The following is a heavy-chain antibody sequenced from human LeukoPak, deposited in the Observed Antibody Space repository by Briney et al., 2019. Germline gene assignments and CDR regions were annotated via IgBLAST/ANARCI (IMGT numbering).Heavy chain of an antibody. CDR1: GYTFTGYC. Sequence: ASVKVSCKASGYTFTGYCMHWVRQAPGQGLEWMGRINPNSGGTNYAQKFQGRVTMTRDTSISTAYMELSRLRSDDTAVYYCARERSGIVVVTAPFDYWGQGTLVTVSS. CDR2: INPNSGGT. J-gene: IGHJ4*02. D-gene: IGHD2-21*02. V-gene: IGHV1-2*06. CDR3: ARERSGIVVVTAPFDY.